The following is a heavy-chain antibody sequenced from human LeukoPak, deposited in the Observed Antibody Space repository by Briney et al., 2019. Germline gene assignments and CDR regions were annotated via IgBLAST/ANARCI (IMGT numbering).Heavy chain of an antibody. CDR1: GFTFSSYA. CDR3: AKDKEYYYDSDWFDY. CDR2: ISGSGGST. V-gene: IGHV3-23*01. D-gene: IGHD3-22*01. J-gene: IGHJ4*02. Sequence: GGSLRLSCAASGFTFSSYAMSWVRQAPGKGLEWVSAISGSGGSTYYADSVKGRFTISRDNSKNTLYLQMNSLRAEDTAVYYCAKDKEYYYDSDWFDYWGQGILVTVSS.